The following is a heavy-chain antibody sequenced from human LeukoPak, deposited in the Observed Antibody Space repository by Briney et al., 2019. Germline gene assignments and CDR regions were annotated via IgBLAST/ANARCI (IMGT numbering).Heavy chain of an antibody. CDR2: IYYSGST. CDR3: ARGSWWAAAGTGDY. CDR1: GGSISSYY. Sequence: TSETLSLTCTVSGGSISSYYWSWIRQPPGKGLEWIGYIYYSGSTNYNPSLKSRVTTSVDTSKNQLSLKLSSVTAADTAVYYCARGSWWAAAGTGDYWGQGTLVTVSS. D-gene: IGHD6-13*01. J-gene: IGHJ4*02. V-gene: IGHV4-59*01.